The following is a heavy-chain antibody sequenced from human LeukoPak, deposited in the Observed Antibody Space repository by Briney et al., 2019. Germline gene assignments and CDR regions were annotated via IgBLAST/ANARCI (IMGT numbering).Heavy chain of an antibody. CDR2: INSDSSLM. CDR3: IRDLFDDYSLDY. V-gene: IGHV3-21*01. Sequence: GSLRLSCAASGFTFSSYSMNWVRQAPGKGLEWFSSINSDSSLMYYAESVKGRFTISRDNARNSLYLQMNSLRAEDTAVYYCIRDLFDDYSLDYWGQGALVTVSS. CDR1: GFTFSSYS. D-gene: IGHD3-16*01. J-gene: IGHJ4*02.